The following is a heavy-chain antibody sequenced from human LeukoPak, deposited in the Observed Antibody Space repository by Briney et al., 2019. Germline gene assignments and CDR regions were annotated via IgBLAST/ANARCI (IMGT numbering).Heavy chain of an antibody. Sequence: ATVKVSCKASGYTFTSYDINWVRQAPGQGLEWMGWRNPNSGKTGYAQKFQGRVTMTSNTSISTAYMELSSLRSDDTAGYYCARGLPLNKLLWFGEFHPAFDYWGQGTLVTVSS. CDR3: ARGLPLNKLLWFGEFHPAFDY. V-gene: IGHV1-8*01. J-gene: IGHJ4*02. CDR2: RNPNSGKT. D-gene: IGHD3-10*01. CDR1: GYTFTSYD.